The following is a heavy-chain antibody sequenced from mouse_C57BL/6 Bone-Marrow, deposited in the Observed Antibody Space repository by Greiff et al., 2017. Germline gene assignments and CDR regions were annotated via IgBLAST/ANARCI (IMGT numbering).Heavy chain of an antibody. CDR2: IYPGSGST. Sequence: QVQLQQPGAELVKPGASVKMSCKASGYTFTSYWITWVKQRPGQGLEWIGDIYPGSGSTNYNEKFKSKATLTVDKSSSTAYLQLSSLTSEASAVYYWARWIYYDYVEAVFAYWGQGTLVTVSA. V-gene: IGHV1-55*01. D-gene: IGHD2-4*01. CDR3: ARWIYYDYVEAVFAY. J-gene: IGHJ3*01. CDR1: GYTFTSYW.